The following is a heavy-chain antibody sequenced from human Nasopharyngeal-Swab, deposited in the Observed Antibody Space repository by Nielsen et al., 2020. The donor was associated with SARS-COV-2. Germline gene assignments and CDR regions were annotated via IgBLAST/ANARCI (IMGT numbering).Heavy chain of an antibody. V-gene: IGHV1-18*01. D-gene: IGHD2-2*01. J-gene: IGHJ4*02. Sequence: WVRQAPGQGLEWMGWISVYNGNTNYAQKLQGRVTMTTDTSTSTAYMELRSLRSDDTAVYYCASVVPAAMPYYFDYWGQGTLVTVSS. CDR3: ASVVPAAMPYYFDY. CDR2: ISVYNGNT.